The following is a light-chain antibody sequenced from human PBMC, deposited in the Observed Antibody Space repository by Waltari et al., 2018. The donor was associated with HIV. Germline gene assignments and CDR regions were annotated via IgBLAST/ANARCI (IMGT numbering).Light chain of an antibody. CDR1: QSVSSY. V-gene: IGKV3-11*01. J-gene: IGKJ4*01. CDR2: DAS. Sequence: EIVLTQSPATLSLSPGERDTLSCRASQSVSSYLAWYQQKPGQAPRLLIYDASNRATGIPDRFSGSGSGTDFTLTISSLEPEDFAVYYCQQRSNWPPLTFGGGTKVEIK. CDR3: QQRSNWPPLT.